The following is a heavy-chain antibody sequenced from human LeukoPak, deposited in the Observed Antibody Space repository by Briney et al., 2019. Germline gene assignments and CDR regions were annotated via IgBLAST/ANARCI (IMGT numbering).Heavy chain of an antibody. J-gene: IGHJ6*02. V-gene: IGHV4-34*01. CDR1: SESFRGYY. CDR2: ISHSGST. Sequence: SETLSLTCAVYSESFRGYYWSWIRQSPGKGLEWIGEISHSGSTKYNPSLETRVTISVDKAKNQLSLKLSSVTAADTAVYYRARDQGITDHYHMDVWGQGTMVTVSS. CDR3: ARDQGITDHYHMDV.